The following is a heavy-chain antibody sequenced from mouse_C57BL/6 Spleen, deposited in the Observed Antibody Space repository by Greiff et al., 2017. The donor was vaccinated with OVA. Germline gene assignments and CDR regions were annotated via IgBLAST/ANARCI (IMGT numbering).Heavy chain of an antibody. CDR3: AREGGWFPYYYAMDY. V-gene: IGHV1-53*01. CDR1: GYTFTSYW. D-gene: IGHD2-3*01. J-gene: IGHJ4*01. CDR2: INPSNGGT. Sequence: QVQLQPPGTELVKPGASVKLSCKASGYTFTSYWMHWVKQRPGQGLEWIGNINPSNGGTNYNEKFKSKATLTVDKSSSTAYMQLSSLTSEDSAVYYCAREGGWFPYYYAMDYWGQGTSVTVSS.